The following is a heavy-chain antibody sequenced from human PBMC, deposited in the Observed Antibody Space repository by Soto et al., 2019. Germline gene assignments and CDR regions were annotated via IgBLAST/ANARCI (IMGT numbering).Heavy chain of an antibody. J-gene: IGHJ5*02. Sequence: QVQLVESGGGVVQPGRSLRLSCAASGFTFRTYGMHWVRQAPGKGLEWLAVISNTGINKYYADSVKGRFTISRDNSRDTLFLQMNSLRGEDTAIYYCAKDQAGGWISHGYDHWGQGSRVAVSA. V-gene: IGHV3-30*18. D-gene: IGHD5-12*01. CDR1: GFTFRTYG. CDR2: ISNTGINK. CDR3: AKDQAGGWISHGYDH.